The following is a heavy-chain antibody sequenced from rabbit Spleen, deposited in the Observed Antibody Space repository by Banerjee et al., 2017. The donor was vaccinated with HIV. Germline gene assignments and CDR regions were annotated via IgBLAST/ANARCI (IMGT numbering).Heavy chain of an antibody. J-gene: IGHJ4*01. D-gene: IGHD4-2*01. CDR3: ARDGAGREDINL. Sequence: QLKEYGGGLVQTGGSLKLSCKASGFNLSSYYMNWVRQAPGKGLEWIGYIDPVFGSTYYANWVNGLFTNSSHNAQNTLYLQLNSLTAADTATYFCARDGAGREDINLWGPGTLFTVS. CDR2: IDPVFGST. V-gene: IGHV1S7*01. CDR1: GFNLSSYY.